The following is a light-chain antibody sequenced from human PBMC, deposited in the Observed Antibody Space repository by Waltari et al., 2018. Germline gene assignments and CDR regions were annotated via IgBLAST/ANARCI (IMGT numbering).Light chain of an antibody. J-gene: IGKJ4*01. Sequence: EIVLTQSPGTLSLSPGERATLSCRASQSVSSTYLAWYQQKPGQAPRLLSYGASSRATGISDRFSGSGSGADFTLAISRLEPEDFAVYYCQQYGSSPLTFGGGTRVEIK. V-gene: IGKV3-20*01. CDR1: QSVSSTY. CDR3: QQYGSSPLT. CDR2: GAS.